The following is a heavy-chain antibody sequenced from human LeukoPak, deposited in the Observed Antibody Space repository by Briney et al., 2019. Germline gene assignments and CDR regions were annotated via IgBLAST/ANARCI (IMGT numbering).Heavy chain of an antibody. CDR3: ARGNYDILTGATRFDP. D-gene: IGHD3-9*01. Sequence: SETLSLTCTVSGGSISSYYWSWIRQPPGKGLEWIGYIYYSGSTNYNPSLKSRVTISVDTSKNPFSLKLSSVTAADTAVYYCARGNYDILTGATRFDPWGQGTLVTVSS. V-gene: IGHV4-59*01. J-gene: IGHJ5*02. CDR1: GGSISSYY. CDR2: IYYSGST.